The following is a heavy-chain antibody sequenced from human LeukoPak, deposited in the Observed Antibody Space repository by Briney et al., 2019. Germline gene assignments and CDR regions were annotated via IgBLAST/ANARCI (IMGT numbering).Heavy chain of an antibody. CDR3: ARLGGNVAF. J-gene: IGHJ4*02. Sequence: GGSLRLSCAASGFTFSSYAMNWVRQAPGKGLEWVSAITGSGGRTYYADSVKGRFTISRDNSKNTLHLQMNILRAEDTAAYYCARLGGNVAFWGQGTLVTVSS. CDR2: ITGSGGRT. D-gene: IGHD4-23*01. V-gene: IGHV3-23*01. CDR1: GFTFSSYA.